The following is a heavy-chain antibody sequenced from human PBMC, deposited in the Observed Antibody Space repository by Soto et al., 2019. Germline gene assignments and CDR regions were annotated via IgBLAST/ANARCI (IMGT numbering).Heavy chain of an antibody. J-gene: IGHJ4*02. CDR2: ISGSGGST. CDR1: GFAFSSYA. V-gene: IGHV3-23*01. D-gene: IGHD6-13*01. Sequence: GGSLRLSCAASGFAFSSYAMSWVRQAPGKGLEWVSAISGSGGSTYYADSVKGRFTISRDNSKNTLYLQMNSLRAEDTAVYYCAKAQSSSSWYFDYWGQGTLVTVSS. CDR3: AKAQSSSSWYFDY.